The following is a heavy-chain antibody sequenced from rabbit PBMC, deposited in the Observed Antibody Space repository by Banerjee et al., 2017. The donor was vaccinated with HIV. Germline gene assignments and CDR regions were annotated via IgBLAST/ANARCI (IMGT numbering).Heavy chain of an antibody. Sequence: QSLEESGGDLVKPGASLTLTCTASGFSFSSGYDMCWVRQAPGKGLEWIGCINTASGGALYASWAKGRFTISKTSSTTVTLQMTSLTAADTATYFCARDKSGDYGDVTRGFNLWGPGTLVTVS. J-gene: IGHJ4*01. V-gene: IGHV1S40*01. CDR2: INTASGGA. CDR3: ARDKSGDYGDVTRGFNL. D-gene: IGHD2-1*01. CDR1: GFSFSSGYD.